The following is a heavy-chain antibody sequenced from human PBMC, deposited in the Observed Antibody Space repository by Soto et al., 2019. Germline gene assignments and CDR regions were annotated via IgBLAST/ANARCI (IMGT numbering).Heavy chain of an antibody. CDR2: MNPNSGNT. J-gene: IGHJ4*02. Sequence: ASVKVSCKASGYTFTSYDINWVRQATGQGLEWMGWMNPNSGNTGYAQKFQGRVTMTRNTSISTAYMELSSLRSEDTAVYYCARADPLGYCTNGVCSFDYWGQGTLVT. CDR1: GYTFTSYD. V-gene: IGHV1-8*01. D-gene: IGHD2-8*01. CDR3: ARADPLGYCTNGVCSFDY.